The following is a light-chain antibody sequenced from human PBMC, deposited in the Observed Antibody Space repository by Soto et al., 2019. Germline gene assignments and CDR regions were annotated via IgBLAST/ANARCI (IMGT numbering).Light chain of an antibody. CDR1: SSDVGGYNY. CDR2: EVT. V-gene: IGLV2-8*01. CDR3: SSYAASNNFYFV. Sequence: QSALTQPHSASGSPGQTVTISSTGTSSDVGGYNYVSWYQQYPGRAPKLMIYEVTKRPSGVPDRFSGSKSGNTASLTVSGLQAEDESDYYCSSYAASNNFYFVFGGGTKLTVL. J-gene: IGLJ3*02.